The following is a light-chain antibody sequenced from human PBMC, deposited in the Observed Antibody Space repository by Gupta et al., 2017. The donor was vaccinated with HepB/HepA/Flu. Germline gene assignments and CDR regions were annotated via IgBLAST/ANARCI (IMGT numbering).Light chain of an antibody. CDR1: QSIGTS. CDR2: YAS. V-gene: IGKV6-21*01. J-gene: IGKJ1*01. Sequence: EIVLTQSPDFQSVTPQEKVTITCRATQSIGTSLHWYQHKPDQSPKLLIKYASQSFSGVPSRFSGSGSGTDFTLTINSLEAGDAATYFCQQTSSLPWTFGQGTKVEIK. CDR3: QQTSSLPWT.